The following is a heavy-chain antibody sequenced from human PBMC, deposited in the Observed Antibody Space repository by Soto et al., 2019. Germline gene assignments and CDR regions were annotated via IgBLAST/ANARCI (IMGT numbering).Heavy chain of an antibody. Sequence: SVKVSCKASGGTFSSYAISWVRQAPGQGLEWMGGIIPIFGTANYAQKFQGRVTITADESTSTAYMELSSLRSEDTAVYYCARGARDYYDTSGYFYDWFDPWGRGTLVTVSS. V-gene: IGHV1-69*13. J-gene: IGHJ5*02. CDR3: ARGARDYYDTSGYFYDWFDP. CDR2: IIPIFGTA. D-gene: IGHD3-22*01. CDR1: GGTFSSYA.